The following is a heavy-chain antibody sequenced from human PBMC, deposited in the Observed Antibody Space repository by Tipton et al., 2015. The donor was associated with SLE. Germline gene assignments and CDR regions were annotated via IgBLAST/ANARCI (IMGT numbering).Heavy chain of an antibody. Sequence: QLVQSGPEVKKPGASVKVSCKASGYTFTSYGISWVRQAPGQGLEWMGWINPNSGNTGYAQKFQGRVTITRNTSISTAYMELSSLRSEETAVYYCARVGYCSGGSCPFRYWGQGTLVTVSS. D-gene: IGHD2-15*01. CDR2: INPNSGNT. CDR3: ARVGYCSGGSCPFRY. CDR1: GYTFTSYG. J-gene: IGHJ4*02. V-gene: IGHV1-8*03.